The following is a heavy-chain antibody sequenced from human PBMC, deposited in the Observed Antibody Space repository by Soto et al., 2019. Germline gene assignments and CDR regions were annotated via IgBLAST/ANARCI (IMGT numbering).Heavy chain of an antibody. CDR2: IYYSGST. D-gene: IGHD1-20*01. J-gene: IGHJ5*02. CDR3: ARDQGSHNWNDGGWWFDP. Sequence: QVQLQESGPGLVKPSQTLSLTCTVSGGSISSGGYYWSWIRQHPGKGLEWIGYIYYSGSTYYNPSLKSRVTISVDTSKNQFSLKLSSVTAADTAVYYCARDQGSHNWNDGGWWFDPWGQGTLVTVSS. CDR1: GGSISSGGYY. V-gene: IGHV4-31*03.